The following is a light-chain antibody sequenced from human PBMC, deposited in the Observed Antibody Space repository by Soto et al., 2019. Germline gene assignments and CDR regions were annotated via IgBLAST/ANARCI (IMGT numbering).Light chain of an antibody. CDR2: EVS. CDR1: SSDVGSYNL. Sequence: QSALTQPASVSGSPGQSITISCTGTSSDVGSYNLVSWYQQYLGKAPKLMIYEVSKRPSGVSNLFSGSKSGNTAPLTISGLQAEDEGDYFCCSYAGPSTFVFGTGTKLTVL. J-gene: IGLJ1*01. V-gene: IGLV2-23*02. CDR3: CSYAGPSTFV.